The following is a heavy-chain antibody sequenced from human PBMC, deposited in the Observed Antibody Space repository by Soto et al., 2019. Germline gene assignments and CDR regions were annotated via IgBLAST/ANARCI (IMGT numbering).Heavy chain of an antibody. CDR1: CGYISSHC. CDR2: IYYSGST. CDR3: ARHKILDYDILTGYLGGAFDI. V-gene: IGHV4-59*08. J-gene: IGHJ3*02. D-gene: IGHD3-9*01. Sequence: SETLSIPWSVSCGYISSHCWSWIRQPPGKGLEWSGYIYYSGSTNYNPSLKSRVTISVDTSKNQFSLKLSSVTAADTAVYYCARHKILDYDILTGYLGGAFDIWGQGTMVT.